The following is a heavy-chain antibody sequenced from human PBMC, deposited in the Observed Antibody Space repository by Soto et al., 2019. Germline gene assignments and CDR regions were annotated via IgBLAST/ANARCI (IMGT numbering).Heavy chain of an antibody. Sequence: GASVKVSCKASGGTFSSYTISWVRQAPGQGLEWMGRIIPILGIANYAQKFQGRVTITADKSTSTAYMELSSLRSEDTAVYYCARDPDVVVPAAARDAFDIWGQGTMVTVSS. CDR2: IIPILGIA. J-gene: IGHJ3*02. CDR1: GGTFSSYT. CDR3: ARDPDVVVPAAARDAFDI. D-gene: IGHD2-2*01. V-gene: IGHV1-69*04.